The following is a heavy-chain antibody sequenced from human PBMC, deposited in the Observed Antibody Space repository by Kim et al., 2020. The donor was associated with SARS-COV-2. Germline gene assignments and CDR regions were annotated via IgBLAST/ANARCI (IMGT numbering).Heavy chain of an antibody. Sequence: SETLSLTCAVYGGSFSGYYWSWIRQPPGKGLEWIGEINHSGSTNYNPSLKSRVTISVDTSKNQFSLKLSSVTAADTAVYYCARGGGYGMAIFGVVMPFDYWGQGTLVTVSS. J-gene: IGHJ4*02. CDR1: GGSFSGYY. D-gene: IGHD3-3*01. V-gene: IGHV4-34*01. CDR3: ARGGGYGMAIFGVVMPFDY. CDR2: INHSGST.